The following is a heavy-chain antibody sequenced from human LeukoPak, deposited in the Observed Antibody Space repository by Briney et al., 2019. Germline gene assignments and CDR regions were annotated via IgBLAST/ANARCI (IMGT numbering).Heavy chain of an antibody. Sequence: SETLSLTCTVSGDSISSYYWSWIRQPPGEGLEWIGYIYYTGRTHYNPSLKSRVTISVDTSKNQFSLKLSSVTAADTAVYYCARALGGHDYSFDYWGQGTLVTVSS. CDR1: GDSISSYY. J-gene: IGHJ4*02. CDR3: ARALGGHDYSFDY. V-gene: IGHV4-59*01. CDR2: IYYTGRT. D-gene: IGHD2-21*01.